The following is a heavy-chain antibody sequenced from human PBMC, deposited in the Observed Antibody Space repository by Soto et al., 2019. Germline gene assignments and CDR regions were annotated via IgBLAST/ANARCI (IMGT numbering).Heavy chain of an antibody. J-gene: IGHJ3*01. CDR3: APNCKVDAYDV. D-gene: IGHD1-1*01. CDR1: GGCVSSGSYY. Sequence: PSETLSLTCTAAGGCVSSGSYYWSWIRQPPGKGLEWIGYIYYSGSTNYNPSLKSRVTISVDPSKNLFSLRLSSVAAADTAVYYSAPNCKVDAYDVCGDGTIVT. CDR2: IYYSGST. V-gene: IGHV4-61*01.